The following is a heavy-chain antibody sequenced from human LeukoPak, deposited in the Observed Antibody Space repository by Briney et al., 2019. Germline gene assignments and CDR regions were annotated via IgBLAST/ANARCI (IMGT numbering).Heavy chain of an antibody. V-gene: IGHV4-34*01. CDR2: INHSGST. Sequence: SETLSLTCIVYGGSFSGYHWSWIRQPPGKGLEWIGEINHSGSTNYNPSLKSRVTISVDTSKNQFSLKLSSVTAADTAVYYCARGERAIFFNWFDPWGQGTLVTVSS. CDR1: GGSFSGYH. J-gene: IGHJ5*02. CDR3: ARGERAIFFNWFDP. D-gene: IGHD3-9*01.